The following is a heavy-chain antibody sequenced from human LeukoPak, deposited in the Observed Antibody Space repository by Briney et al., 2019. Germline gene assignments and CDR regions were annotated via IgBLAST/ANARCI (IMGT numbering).Heavy chain of an antibody. CDR1: GGSTSSYY. J-gene: IGHJ5*02. CDR2: IYSSGST. D-gene: IGHD6-19*01. CDR3: ARDRISLIAVAEFDP. Sequence: SETLSLTCTVSGGSTSSYYWSWIRQPAGKGLEWIGRIYSSGSTNYNPSLKSRVTMSVDTSKNQFSLKLSSVTAADTAVYYCARDRISLIAVAEFDPWGQGTLVTVSS. V-gene: IGHV4-4*07.